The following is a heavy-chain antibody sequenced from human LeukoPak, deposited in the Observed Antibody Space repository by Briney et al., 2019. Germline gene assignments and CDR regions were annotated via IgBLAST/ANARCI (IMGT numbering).Heavy chain of an antibody. Sequence: SETLSLTCSVSSGSISSYYWSWIRRPAGKGLEWIGHIDMSWSTNYNPSLKSRVTMSVDTSKNQFSLKLSSVTAAGTAVYYCARDGEDPPYSSGCLDYWGQGTLVTVSS. CDR3: ARDGEDPPYSSGCLDY. J-gene: IGHJ4*02. CDR2: IDMSWST. CDR1: SGSISSYY. D-gene: IGHD6-19*01. V-gene: IGHV4-4*07.